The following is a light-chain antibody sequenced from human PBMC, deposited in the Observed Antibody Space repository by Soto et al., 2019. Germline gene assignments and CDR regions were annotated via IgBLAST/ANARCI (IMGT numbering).Light chain of an antibody. V-gene: IGLV3-1*01. J-gene: IGLJ2*01. Sequence: SYELIQPPSVSVSPGQTASITCSGDKLGNKYTSWYQQKPGQSPVLVIYQDSRRPSGIPGRFSGSNSGNTATLTISGTQAMDEADYYCQAWDSSTAVVFGGGTKLTVL. CDR3: QAWDSSTAVV. CDR2: QDS. CDR1: KLGNKY.